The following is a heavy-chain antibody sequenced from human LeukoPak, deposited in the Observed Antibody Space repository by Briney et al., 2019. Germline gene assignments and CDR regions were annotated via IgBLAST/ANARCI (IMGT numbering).Heavy chain of an antibody. CDR2: MNPNSGNT. D-gene: IGHD2-15*01. Sequence: ASVKVSCKASGYTFTSYDINWVRQAPGQGLEWMGWMNPNSGNTGYAQKFQGRVTITRNTSISTAYMELSSLRSEDTAVYYCARAVCSGGSCYYYYMDVWGKGTTVTVSS. V-gene: IGHV1-8*03. CDR3: ARAVCSGGSCYYYYMDV. J-gene: IGHJ6*03. CDR1: GYTFTSYD.